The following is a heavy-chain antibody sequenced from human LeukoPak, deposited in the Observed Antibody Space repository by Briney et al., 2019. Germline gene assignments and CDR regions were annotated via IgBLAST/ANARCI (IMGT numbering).Heavy chain of an antibody. D-gene: IGHD5-12*01. V-gene: IGHV3-23*01. J-gene: IGHJ4*02. CDR3: AKAGYSGYDGGDYFDY. CDR1: GFTFSSYA. Sequence: GGSLRLSCAASGFTFSSYAMSWVRQAPGKGLEWVAAISGSGGSTYYADSVKGRFTISRDNSKNTLYLQMNSLRAEDTAVYYCAKAGYSGYDGGDYFDYWGQGTLVTVSS. CDR2: ISGSGGST.